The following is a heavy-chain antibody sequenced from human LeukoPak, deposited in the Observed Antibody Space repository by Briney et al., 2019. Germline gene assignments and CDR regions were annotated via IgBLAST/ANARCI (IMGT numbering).Heavy chain of an antibody. D-gene: IGHD2-2*01. J-gene: IGHJ4*02. CDR2: ISGSGGST. V-gene: IGHV3-23*01. Sequence: GGSLRLSCAASGFTFSSYAMSWVRQAPGKGLEWVSAISGSGGSTYYADSVKGRFTISRDNSKNTLYLQMNSLRAEDTAVYYCAKVSSYCSSTSCYPDYWGQGTLVTVPS. CDR1: GFTFSSYA. CDR3: AKVSSYCSSTSCYPDY.